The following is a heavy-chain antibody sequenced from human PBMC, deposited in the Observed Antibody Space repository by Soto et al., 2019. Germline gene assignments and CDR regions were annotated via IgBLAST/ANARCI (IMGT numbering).Heavy chain of an antibody. Sequence: ASVKVSCKASGYTFTGYYMHWVRQAPGQGLEWMGWINPNSGGTKSAQKFQGRVTMTRDTSISTAYMELSRLRSDDTAVYYCARRNGHYYDSSGYHYYFDYWGQGTLVTVSS. J-gene: IGHJ4*02. CDR1: GYTFTGYY. CDR3: ARRNGHYYDSSGYHYYFDY. CDR2: INPNSGGT. V-gene: IGHV1-2*02. D-gene: IGHD3-22*01.